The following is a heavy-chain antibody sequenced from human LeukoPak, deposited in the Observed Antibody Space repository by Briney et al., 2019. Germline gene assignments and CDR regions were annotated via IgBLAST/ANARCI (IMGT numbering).Heavy chain of an antibody. Sequence: GASVKVSCKASGYTFTSYDINWVRQAPGQGLEWMGWISAYNGNTNYAQKLQGRVTMTTDTSTSTAYMELRSLRSDDTAVHYCASSRHSGYDFPLDYWGQGTLVTVSS. D-gene: IGHD5-12*01. CDR1: GYTFTSYD. CDR3: ASSRHSGYDFPLDY. J-gene: IGHJ4*02. CDR2: ISAYNGNT. V-gene: IGHV1-18*01.